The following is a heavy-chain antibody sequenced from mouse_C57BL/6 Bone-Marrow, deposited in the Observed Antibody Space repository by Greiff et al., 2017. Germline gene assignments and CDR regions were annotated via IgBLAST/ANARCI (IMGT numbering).Heavy chain of an antibody. V-gene: IGHV1-26*01. Sequence: EVQLQQSGPELVKPGASVKISCKASGYTFTDYYMNWVKQSHGKSLEWIGDINPNNGGTSYNQKFKGKATLTVDKSSSTAYMELRSLTSEDSAVYYCARDGDGPWGQGTTLTVSA. D-gene: IGHD2-3*01. CDR2: INPNNGGT. CDR3: ARDGDGP. CDR1: GYTFTDYY. J-gene: IGHJ2*01.